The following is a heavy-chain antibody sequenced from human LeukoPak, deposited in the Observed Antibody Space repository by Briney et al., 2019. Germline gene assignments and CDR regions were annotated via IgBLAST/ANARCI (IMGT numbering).Heavy chain of an antibody. D-gene: IGHD3-22*01. CDR2: ISAYNGNT. J-gene: IGHJ4*02. V-gene: IGHV1-18*01. CDR3: ARGTSVKNSSGYSADY. Sequence: GASVKVSCKASGYTFTSYGISWVRQAPGQGLEWMGWISAYNGNTNYAQKLQGRVTMTTDTSTSTAYMELRSLRSDDTAVYYCARGTSVKNSSGYSADYWGQGTLVTVSS. CDR1: GYTFTSYG.